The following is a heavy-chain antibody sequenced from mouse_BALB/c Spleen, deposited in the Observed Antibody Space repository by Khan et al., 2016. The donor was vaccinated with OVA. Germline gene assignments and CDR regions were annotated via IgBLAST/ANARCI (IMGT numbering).Heavy chain of an antibody. CDR2: IYPGCGSA. J-gene: IGHJ3*01. CDR3: ARSYDGAWFAY. CDR1: GYTFTDYV. Sequence: QLQQSGPELVKPGASVKMSCKASGYTFTDYVITWVKQRTGQGLEWIGEIYPGCGSAYYNEKFKDKATLTADKSSDTAYMKLTSLTSEDSAVYSCARSYDGAWFAYWGQGTLVTASA. V-gene: IGHV1-77*01. D-gene: IGHD1-1*01.